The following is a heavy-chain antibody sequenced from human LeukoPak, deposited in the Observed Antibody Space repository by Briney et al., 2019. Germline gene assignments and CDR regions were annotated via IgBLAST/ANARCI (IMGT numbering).Heavy chain of an antibody. V-gene: IGHV4-59*01. CDR1: GVSIYSYY. J-gene: IGHJ4*02. CDR3: ARSGTAAGRRDY. CDR2: VYYSGST. Sequence: SETLSLTCTVSGVSIYSYYWSWIRQPPGKGLEWIGYVYYSGSTNYNPSLKSRVTISVDTSKNQFSLKLNSVNAADTAVYYCARSGTAAGRRDYWGQGTLVTVSS. D-gene: IGHD6-13*01.